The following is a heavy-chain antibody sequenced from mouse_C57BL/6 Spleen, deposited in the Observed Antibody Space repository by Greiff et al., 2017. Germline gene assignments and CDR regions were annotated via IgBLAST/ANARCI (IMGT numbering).Heavy chain of an antibody. D-gene: IGHD2-5*01. Sequence: VQLQQSGAELVRPGTSVKVSCKASGYAFTNYLIEWVKQRPGQGLEWIGVINPGSGGTHYNEKFKGKATLTADKSSSTSYMPLSSLTSEDSAVYFCARKSKSDDMDYWGQGTTVTVSS. CDR3: ARKSKSDDMDY. J-gene: IGHJ4*01. V-gene: IGHV1-54*01. CDR2: INPGSGGT. CDR1: GYAFTNYL.